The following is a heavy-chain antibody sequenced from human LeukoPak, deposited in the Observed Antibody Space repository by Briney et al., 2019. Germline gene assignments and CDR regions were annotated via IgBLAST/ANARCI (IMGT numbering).Heavy chain of an antibody. CDR2: ISAYNGNT. V-gene: IGHV1-18*01. CDR3: ARWFAYSSGWYLTYYYYYMDV. J-gene: IGHJ6*03. CDR1: GYTFTSYG. Sequence: ASVKVSCKASGYTFTSYGISWVRQAPGQGLEWMGWISAYNGNTNYAQKLQGRVTMTTDTSTSTAYMELRSLRSDDTAVYYCARWFAYSSGWYLTYYYYYMDVWGKGTTVTVSS. D-gene: IGHD6-19*01.